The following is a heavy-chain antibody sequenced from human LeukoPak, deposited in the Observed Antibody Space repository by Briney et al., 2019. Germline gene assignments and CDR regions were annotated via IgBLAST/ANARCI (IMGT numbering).Heavy chain of an antibody. D-gene: IGHD3-10*01. Sequence: ASVKVSCKASGYTFTSYGISWVRQAPGQGLEWMGWISAYNGNTNYAQKLQGRVTMTTDTSTSTAYMELRSLRSDDTAVYYCARAGFYGSGSYYYYYYMDVWGKGTTVTISS. J-gene: IGHJ6*03. CDR1: GYTFTSYG. CDR3: ARAGFYGSGSYYYYYYMDV. V-gene: IGHV1-18*01. CDR2: ISAYNGNT.